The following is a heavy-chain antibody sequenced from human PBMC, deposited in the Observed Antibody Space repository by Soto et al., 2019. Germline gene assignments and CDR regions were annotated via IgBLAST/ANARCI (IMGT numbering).Heavy chain of an antibody. V-gene: IGHV3-33*06. CDR3: AKEGPLYYMDV. J-gene: IGHJ6*03. Sequence: GGSLRLSCAPSGFTFSSYGMHWARQAPGKGLEWVAVIWYDGSNKVYADSVKGRFTISRDNSKNTLYLQMNSLRAEDTAVYYCAKEGPLYYMDVWGKGTTVTVSS. CDR2: IWYDGSNK. CDR1: GFTFSSYG.